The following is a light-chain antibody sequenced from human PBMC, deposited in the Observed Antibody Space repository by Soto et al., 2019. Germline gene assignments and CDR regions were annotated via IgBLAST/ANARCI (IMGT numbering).Light chain of an antibody. CDR2: WAS. V-gene: IGKV4-1*01. Sequence: DIVMTQSPDSLAVSLGERATINCKSSQNILYSSDNKNYLGWYQQKPGQSPRLLIYWASTRESGVPARFSGSGSGTDFTLTISSLQAEDVAVYYCQQYLSTPYTFGQGTKLEIK. CDR1: QNILYSSDNKNY. CDR3: QQYLSTPYT. J-gene: IGKJ2*01.